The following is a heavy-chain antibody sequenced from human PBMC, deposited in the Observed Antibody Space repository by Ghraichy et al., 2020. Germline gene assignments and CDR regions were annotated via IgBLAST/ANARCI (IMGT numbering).Heavy chain of an antibody. D-gene: IGHD3-9*01. Sequence: GGSLRLFCAASGFTFSSYAMSWVRQAPGKGLEWVSAISGIGDITKYADSVKGRFTVSRDNSKNTLYLQMNSLRAEDTAVYYCAKVPTISDGGDDYWGQGTLVTVSS. CDR3: AKVPTISDGGDDY. V-gene: IGHV3-23*01. CDR1: GFTFSSYA. CDR2: ISGIGDIT. J-gene: IGHJ4*02.